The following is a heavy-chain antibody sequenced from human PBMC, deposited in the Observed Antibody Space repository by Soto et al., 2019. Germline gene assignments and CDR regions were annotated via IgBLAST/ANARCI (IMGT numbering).Heavy chain of an antibody. J-gene: IGHJ4*02. CDR2: INHSGST. CDR1: GGSFSGYY. D-gene: IGHD3-22*01. CDR3: ARTSDSSGYPVDY. Sequence: PSETLSLTCAVYGGSFSGYYWSWIRQPPGKGPEWIGEINHSGSTNYNPSLKSRVTISVDTSKNQFSLKLSSVTAADTAVYYCARTSDSSGYPVDYWGQGTLVTVSS. V-gene: IGHV4-34*01.